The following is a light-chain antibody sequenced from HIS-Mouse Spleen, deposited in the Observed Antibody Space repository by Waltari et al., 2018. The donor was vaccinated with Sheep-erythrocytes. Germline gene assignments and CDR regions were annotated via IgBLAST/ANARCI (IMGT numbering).Light chain of an antibody. J-gene: IGLJ3*02. V-gene: IGLV2-23*01. Sequence: QSALTQPASVSGSPGQSITISCTGTSSDVGRYNLVSWYQQPPGKAPKLMIYEGSKRPSGVSNRFSGSKSGNTASLTISGLQAEDEADYYCCSYAGSSTPWVFGGGTKLTVL. CDR3: CSYAGSSTPWV. CDR2: EGS. CDR1: SSDVGRYNL.